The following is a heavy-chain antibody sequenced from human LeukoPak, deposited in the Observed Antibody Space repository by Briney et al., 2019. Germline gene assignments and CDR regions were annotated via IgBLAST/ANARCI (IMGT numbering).Heavy chain of an antibody. Sequence: ASVKVSCKASGYTFTSYGISWVRQAPGQGLEWMGWISAYNGNTNYAQKLQGRVTMTTDTSTSTAYMELRSLRSDDTAVYYCARDRVLDVTDYYYYYGMDVWGQGTTVTVSS. V-gene: IGHV1-18*01. D-gene: IGHD3-10*01. CDR2: ISAYNGNT. CDR1: GYTFTSYG. J-gene: IGHJ6*02. CDR3: ARDRVLDVTDYYYYYGMDV.